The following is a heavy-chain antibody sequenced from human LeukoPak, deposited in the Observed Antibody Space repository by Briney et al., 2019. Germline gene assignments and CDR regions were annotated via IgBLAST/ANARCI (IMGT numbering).Heavy chain of an antibody. Sequence: GAPVKVSFKASGGPFSSYAISWVRPAPGQGLEWMGGIIPIFGTANYAQKFQGRVTITTDESTSTAYMELSRLRSEDTAVYYCARVGSTGYSYGCFDYWGQGTLVTVSS. D-gene: IGHD5-18*01. CDR1: GGPFSSYA. CDR3: ARVGSTGYSYGCFDY. J-gene: IGHJ4*02. CDR2: IIPIFGTA. V-gene: IGHV1-69*05.